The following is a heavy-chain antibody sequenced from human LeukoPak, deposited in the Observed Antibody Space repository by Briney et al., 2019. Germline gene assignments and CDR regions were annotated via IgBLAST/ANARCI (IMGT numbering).Heavy chain of an antibody. D-gene: IGHD3-10*01. Sequence: GGSLRLSCAASGFTFSSYAMHRVRQAPGKGLEWVAVISYDGSNKYYADSVKGRFTISRDNSKNTLYLQMNSLRAEDTAVYYFGRDGGWLGELPPFDPWGKGPLVTVS. J-gene: IGHJ5*02. V-gene: IGHV3-30-3*01. CDR3: GRDGGWLGELPPFDP. CDR1: GFTFSSYA. CDR2: ISYDGSNK.